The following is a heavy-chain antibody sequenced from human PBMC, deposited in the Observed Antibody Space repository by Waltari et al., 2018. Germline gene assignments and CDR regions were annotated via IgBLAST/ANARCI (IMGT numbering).Heavy chain of an antibody. Sequence: QVQLVQSGAEVKKPGSSVKVSCKASGGTFSSYAISWVRQAPGQGLEWMGGIIPIFGTANYAQKFQGRVTITADESTSTAYMELSSLRSEDTAVYYCARLRIAVAGLNYYYYGMDVWGQGTTVTVSS. CDR2: IIPIFGTA. J-gene: IGHJ6*02. V-gene: IGHV1-69*01. CDR3: ARLRIAVAGLNYYYYGMDV. D-gene: IGHD6-19*01. CDR1: GGTFSSYA.